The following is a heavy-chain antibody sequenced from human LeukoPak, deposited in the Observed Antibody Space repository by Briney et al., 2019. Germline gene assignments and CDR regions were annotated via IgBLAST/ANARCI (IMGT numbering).Heavy chain of an antibody. CDR3: AKDSRPESVAGTFDY. D-gene: IGHD6-19*01. V-gene: IGHV3-23*01. J-gene: IGHJ4*02. CDR2: ISGSGGST. CDR1: GFTFSSYA. Sequence: PGGSLRLSCAASGFTFSSYAMSWVRQAPGKGLEWVSAISGSGGSTYYADSVKGRFTISRDNSKNTLYLQMNSLRAEDTAVYYCAKDSRPESVAGTFDYWGQGTLVTVSS.